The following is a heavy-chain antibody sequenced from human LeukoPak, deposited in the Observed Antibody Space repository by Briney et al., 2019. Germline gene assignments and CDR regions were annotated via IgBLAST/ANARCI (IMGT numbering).Heavy chain of an antibody. CDR2: IWYGGSNK. Sequence: GGSLRLSCAASGFTFSSYGMHWVRQAPGKGLEWVAVIWYGGSNKYYADSVKGRFTISRDNSKNTLYLQMNSLRADDTAVYYCAKVPWGNYYYYYYYMDVWGKGTTVTVSS. D-gene: IGHD4-11*01. J-gene: IGHJ6*03. CDR1: GFTFSSYG. V-gene: IGHV3-33*06. CDR3: AKVPWGNYYYYYYYMDV.